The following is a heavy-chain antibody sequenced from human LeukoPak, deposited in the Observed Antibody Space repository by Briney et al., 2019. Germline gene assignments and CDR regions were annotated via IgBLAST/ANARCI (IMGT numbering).Heavy chain of an antibody. CDR3: ARGSGDVYYYYIMDV. V-gene: IGHV1-69*04. CDR2: IIPILGIA. J-gene: IGHJ6*02. CDR1: GGTFSSYA. Sequence: GSSVKVSCKASGGTFSSYAVSWVRQAPGQGLEWMGRIIPILGIANYAQKFQGRVTITADKSTSTAYMELSSLRSEDTAVYYCARGSGDVYYYYIMDVWGQGTTVTVSS. D-gene: IGHD3-10*01.